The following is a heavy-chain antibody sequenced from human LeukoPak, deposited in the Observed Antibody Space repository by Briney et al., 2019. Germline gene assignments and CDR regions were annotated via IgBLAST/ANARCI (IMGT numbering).Heavy chain of an antibody. Sequence: SETLSLTCSVSSASISTSSYYWGWIRQPPGKGLEWIGYIYYSGSTNYNPSLKSRVTISVDTSKNQFSLKLSSVTAADTAVYYCARGRLPYYFDYWGQGTLVTVSS. V-gene: IGHV4-61*05. D-gene: IGHD5-12*01. CDR1: SASISTSSYY. CDR2: IYYSGST. CDR3: ARGRLPYYFDY. J-gene: IGHJ4*02.